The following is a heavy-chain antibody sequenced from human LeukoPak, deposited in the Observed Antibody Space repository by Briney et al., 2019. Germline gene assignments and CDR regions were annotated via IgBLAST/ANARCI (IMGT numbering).Heavy chain of an antibody. CDR3: AGAPVGVGASDAFDI. CDR2: INPNSGGT. Sequence: ASVKVSCKASGYTSTGYYMHWVRQAPGQGLEWMGWINPNSGGTNYAQKFQGRVTMTRDTSISTAYMELSRLRSDDTAVYYCAGAPVGVGASDAFDIWGQGTMVTVSS. D-gene: IGHD1-26*01. V-gene: IGHV1-2*02. CDR1: GYTSTGYY. J-gene: IGHJ3*02.